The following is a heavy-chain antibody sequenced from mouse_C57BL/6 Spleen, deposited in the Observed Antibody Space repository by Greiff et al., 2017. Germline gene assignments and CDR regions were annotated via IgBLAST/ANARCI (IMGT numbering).Heavy chain of an antibody. CDR1: GYTFTDYY. CDR3: ARDYYYGSSYPCYAMDY. V-gene: IGHV1-76*01. Sequence: QVQLQQSGAELVRPGASVKLSCKASGYTFTDYYINWVKQRPGQGLEWIARIYPGSGNTYYNEKFKGKATLTAEKSSSTAYMQLSSLTSEDSAVXFCARDYYYGSSYPCYAMDYWGQGTSVTVSS. CDR2: IYPGSGNT. J-gene: IGHJ4*01. D-gene: IGHD1-1*01.